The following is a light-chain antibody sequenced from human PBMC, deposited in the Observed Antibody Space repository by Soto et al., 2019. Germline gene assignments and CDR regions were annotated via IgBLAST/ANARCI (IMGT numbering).Light chain of an antibody. V-gene: IGKV3-15*01. CDR1: ESVTSS. CDR3: QQYGSSPRT. CDR2: AAS. J-gene: IGKJ1*01. Sequence: EIVMTQSPATLSVSPGARATLSCRASESVTSSLAWYQQNPGQPPRLLIYAASTRAADVPARFSGGGSETEFTLTISSLQSEDFAMYYCQQYGSSPRTFGQGTKVDIK.